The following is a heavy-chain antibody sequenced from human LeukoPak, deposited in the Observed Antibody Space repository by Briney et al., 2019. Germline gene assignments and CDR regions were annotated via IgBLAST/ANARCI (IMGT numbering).Heavy chain of an antibody. CDR2: LSYSGST. Sequence: TSETLSLTCTVSGGSISSYYWSWIRQPPGKGLEWIGCLSYSGSTDYNPSLKSRVTISLDTSKNQFSLKLTSVTAADTAVYYCARGGRRTPYYFDYWGQGILVTASS. V-gene: IGHV4-59*01. CDR1: GGSISSYY. J-gene: IGHJ4*02. D-gene: IGHD2-2*01. CDR3: ARGGRRTPYYFDY.